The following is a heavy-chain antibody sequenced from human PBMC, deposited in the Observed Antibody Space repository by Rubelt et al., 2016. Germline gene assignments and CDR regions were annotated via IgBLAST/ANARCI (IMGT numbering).Heavy chain of an antibody. Sequence: QVQLVQSGAEVKKPGASVKVSCKASGYTFTSYAMHWVRQAPGQRLEWMGWINAGNGNTNYAQNLQGRVTMTRDTSTRTGYMDMRRLRSDDTDVYYCAIGYYLGSGSYDPHWFDPWGQGTLVTVSS. CDR3: AIGYYLGSGSYDPHWFDP. CDR2: INAGNGNT. D-gene: IGHD3-10*01. CDR1: GYTFTSYA. V-gene: IGHV1-3*01. J-gene: IGHJ5*02.